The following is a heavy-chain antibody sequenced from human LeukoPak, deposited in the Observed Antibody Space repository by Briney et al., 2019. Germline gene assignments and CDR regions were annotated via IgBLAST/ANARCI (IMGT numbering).Heavy chain of an antibody. Sequence: SETLSLTCNVSGDSIRSNGYYWGWIRQPPGKGLEWIGNIYHSGSTYYNPSLKSRVFISVDTSRNQFSLQLSSVTATDTAVYYCARNYKETWLQFSWFDPWGHGKVVTVSS. CDR1: GDSIRSNGYY. V-gene: IGHV4-39*01. CDR2: IYHSGST. D-gene: IGHD5-24*01. J-gene: IGHJ5*02. CDR3: ARNYKETWLQFSWFDP.